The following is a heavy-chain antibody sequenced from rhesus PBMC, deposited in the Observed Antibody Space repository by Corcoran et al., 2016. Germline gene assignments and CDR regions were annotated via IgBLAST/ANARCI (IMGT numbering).Heavy chain of an antibody. J-gene: IGHJ4*01. CDR1: GYSISSGYG. CDR2: IGGSSGST. CDR3: ARSWGYHFDD. V-gene: IGHV4-127*01. D-gene: IGHD5-42*01. Sequence: QVQLQESGPGLVKPSETLSLTCAVSGYSISSGYGWSWIRPPPGKGLEWIGYIGGSSGSTNYNPSLKSRVTISKDTSKNQFSLKLSSVTDADTAVYYCARSWGYHFDDGGQGVLVTVSS.